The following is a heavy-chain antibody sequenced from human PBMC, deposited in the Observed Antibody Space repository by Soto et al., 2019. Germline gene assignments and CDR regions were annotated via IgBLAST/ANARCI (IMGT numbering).Heavy chain of an antibody. D-gene: IGHD2-15*01. CDR2: ISAYNGNT. CDR3: ARNAGVRYCSGGSCYYYGMDV. CDR1: GYTFTSYG. Sequence: ASVKVSCKASGYTFTSYGISWVRQAPGQGLEWMGWISAYNGNTNYAQKLQGRATMTTDTSTSTAYMELRSLRSDDTAVYYCARNAGVRYCSGGSCYYYGMDVWGQGTTVTVSS. J-gene: IGHJ6*02. V-gene: IGHV1-18*04.